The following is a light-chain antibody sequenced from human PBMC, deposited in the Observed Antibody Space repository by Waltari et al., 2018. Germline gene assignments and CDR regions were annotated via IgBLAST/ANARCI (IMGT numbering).Light chain of an antibody. J-gene: IGLJ2*01. CDR1: SLRRYY. V-gene: IGLV3-19*01. CDR2: GPD. Sequence: SSDLTPAPSLSVALGQTVRITCQGASLRRYYASWYQQRPGQAPILVLYGPDNRPSGIPDRFSGSTSGNTASLTITGAQAEDEADYYCHSRETFSTRLFGGGTRLTV. CDR3: HSRETFSTRL.